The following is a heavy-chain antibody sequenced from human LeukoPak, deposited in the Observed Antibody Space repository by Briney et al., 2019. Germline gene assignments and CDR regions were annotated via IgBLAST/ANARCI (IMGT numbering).Heavy chain of an antibody. Sequence: GGSLRLSCAASGITFSSYAMSWVRQAPGKGLEWVSAISGSSVTTYYAGSVKGRFTISRDNAKNTLYLQMNSLRAEDTAVYYCARDPYSSSSFDYWGQGTLVTVSS. CDR1: GITFSSYA. V-gene: IGHV3-23*01. CDR2: ISGSSVTT. J-gene: IGHJ4*02. D-gene: IGHD6-6*01. CDR3: ARDPYSSSSFDY.